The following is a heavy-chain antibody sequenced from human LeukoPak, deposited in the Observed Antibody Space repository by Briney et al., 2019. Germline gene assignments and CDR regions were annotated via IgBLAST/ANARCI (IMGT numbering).Heavy chain of an antibody. J-gene: IGHJ4*02. CDR1: GFTFSRYW. D-gene: IGHD6-13*01. V-gene: IGHV3-7*01. Sequence: GGSLRLSSAASGFTFSRYWMNWIRQAPGKGLEWVANINEDGTEIYYIDAVRGRFTISRDNAKNSLFLQMNSLRGEDTAFYYCATETYSSTWTPPKFDFWGRGTLVTVSS. CDR2: INEDGTEI. CDR3: ATETYSSTWTPPKFDF.